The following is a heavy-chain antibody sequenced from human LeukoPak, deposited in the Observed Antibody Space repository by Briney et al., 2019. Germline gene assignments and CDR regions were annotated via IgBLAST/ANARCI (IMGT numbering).Heavy chain of an antibody. Sequence: PSETLSLTCTVSGGSISSGGYYWSWIRQPPGKGLEWIGYIYHSGSTYYNPSVKSRVTISVDRSKNQFSLKLSSVTAGDTAVYYCASEAGYSSSWYTGKWFDPWGQGTLVTVSS. CDR3: ASEAGYSSSWYTGKWFDP. CDR1: GGSISSGGYY. V-gene: IGHV4-30-2*01. J-gene: IGHJ5*02. D-gene: IGHD6-13*01. CDR2: IYHSGST.